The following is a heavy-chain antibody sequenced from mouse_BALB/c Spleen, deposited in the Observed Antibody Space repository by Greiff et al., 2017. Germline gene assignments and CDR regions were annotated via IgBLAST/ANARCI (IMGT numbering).Heavy chain of an antibody. CDR3: ADYGSSYAFAY. V-gene: IGHV1S81*02. CDR2: INPSNGRT. D-gene: IGHD1-1*01. CDR1: GYTFTSYW. J-gene: IGHJ3*01. Sequence: QVQLQQPGAELVKPGASVKLSCKASGYTFTSYWMHWVKQRPGQGLEWIGEINPSNGRTNYNEKFKSKATLTVDKSSNTAYMQLSSLTSEDSAVYDCADYGSSYAFAYWGQGTLVTVSA.